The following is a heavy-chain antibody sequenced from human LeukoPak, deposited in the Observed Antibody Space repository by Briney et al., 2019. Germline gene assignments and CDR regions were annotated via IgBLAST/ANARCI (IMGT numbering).Heavy chain of an antibody. Sequence: PSETLSLTCAVYGGSFSGYYWSWTRQPPGKGLEWIGYIYYSGSTNYNPSLKSRVTISVDTSKNQFSLKLSSVTAADTAVYYCAKGDGGLWGQGTLVTVSS. CDR2: IYYSGST. CDR1: GGSFSGYY. J-gene: IGHJ4*02. CDR3: AKGDGGL. V-gene: IGHV4-59*01. D-gene: IGHD3-16*01.